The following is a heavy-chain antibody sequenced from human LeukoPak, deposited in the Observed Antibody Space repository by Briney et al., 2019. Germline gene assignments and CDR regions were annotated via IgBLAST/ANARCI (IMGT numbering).Heavy chain of an antibody. CDR2: ISGSGGST. CDR3: ARRSGIAVAGAFDY. Sequence: GGSLRLSCAASGFTFSSYGMSWVRQAPGKGLEWVSAISGSGGSTYYADSVKGRFTISRDNSKNTLYLQMNSLRAEDTAVYYCARRSGIAVAGAFDYWGQGTLVTVSS. V-gene: IGHV3-23*01. CDR1: GFTFSSYG. D-gene: IGHD6-19*01. J-gene: IGHJ4*02.